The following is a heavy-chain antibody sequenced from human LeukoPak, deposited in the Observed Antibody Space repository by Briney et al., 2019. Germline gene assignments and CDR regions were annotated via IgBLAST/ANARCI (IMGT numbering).Heavy chain of an antibody. CDR2: IWYEGSNK. CDR3: ARDREWLGAFDI. J-gene: IGHJ3*02. CDR1: GFTFNDYT. V-gene: IGHV3-33*08. D-gene: IGHD6-19*01. Sequence: GGSLRLTCVASGFTFNDYTMHWVRQAPGKGLEWVAVIWYEGSNKYYADSVKGRFTISRDNSKNTLYLQMNSLRAEDTAVYYCARDREWLGAFDIWGQRTMVTVSS.